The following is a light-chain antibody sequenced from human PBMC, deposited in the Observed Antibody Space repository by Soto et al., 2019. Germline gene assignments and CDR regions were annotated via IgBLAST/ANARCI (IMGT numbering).Light chain of an antibody. V-gene: IGLV2-14*01. CDR1: SSDVGGYNY. Sequence: QSVLTHPASVSGSPGQSITISCTGTSSDVGGYNYVSWYQQHPGKAPKLMIYDVSNRPSGVSNRFSGSKSGNTASLTISGHQAEDEAAYYCSSYTSSSSYVFGTGTKLTVL. CDR3: SSYTSSSSYV. J-gene: IGLJ1*01. CDR2: DVS.